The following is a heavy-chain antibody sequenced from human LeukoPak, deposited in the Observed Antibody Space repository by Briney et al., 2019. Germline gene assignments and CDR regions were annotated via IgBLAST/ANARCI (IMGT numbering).Heavy chain of an antibody. D-gene: IGHD3-10*01. CDR3: ARDEVGTYYYGSGSYYPNWFDP. CDR1: GGTFSGYA. V-gene: IGHV1-69*13. Sequence: SVKVSCKASGGTFSGYAISWVRQAPGQGLEWMGGFIPIFGTANYAQKFQGRVTITADESTSTAYMELSSLRSEDTAVYYCARDEVGTYYYGSGSYYPNWFDPWGQGTLVTVSS. J-gene: IGHJ5*02. CDR2: FIPIFGTA.